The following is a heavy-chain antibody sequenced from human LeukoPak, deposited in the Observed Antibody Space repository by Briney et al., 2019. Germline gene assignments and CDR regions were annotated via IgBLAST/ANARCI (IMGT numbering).Heavy chain of an antibody. CDR2: ISSSGSTI. Sequence: GGSLRLSCAASGFTFSDYYMSRIRQAPGKGLEWVSYISSSGSTIYYADPVKGRFTISRDNAKNSLYLQMNSLRAEDTAVYYCASARGGYSYGYNYWGQGTLVTVSS. J-gene: IGHJ4*02. D-gene: IGHD5-18*01. CDR1: GFTFSDYY. CDR3: ASARGGYSYGYNY. V-gene: IGHV3-11*04.